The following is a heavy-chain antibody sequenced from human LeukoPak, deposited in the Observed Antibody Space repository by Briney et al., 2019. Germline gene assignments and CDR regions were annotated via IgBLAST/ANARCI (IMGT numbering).Heavy chain of an antibody. Sequence: GGSLRLSCAASGFTFSSYSVIWARQAPGKGLEWVSYVSSSGTTTYYADSVKGRFTISRDNGKNLVSLQMNSLRDEDTAVYYCARADRDGNKRFLDWGQGTLVTVSP. CDR3: ARADRDGNKRFLD. D-gene: IGHD5-24*01. V-gene: IGHV3-48*02. CDR2: VSSSGTTT. J-gene: IGHJ4*02. CDR1: GFTFSSYS.